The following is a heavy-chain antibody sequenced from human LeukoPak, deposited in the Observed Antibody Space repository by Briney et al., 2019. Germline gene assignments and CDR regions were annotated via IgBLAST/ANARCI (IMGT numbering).Heavy chain of an antibody. D-gene: IGHD1-14*01. CDR2: IYSGGST. CDR1: GFTVSSNY. Sequence: GGSLRLSCAASGFTVSSNYMSWVRQAPGKGLEWVSIIYSGGSTYYADSVKGRFTISRDNAKNSLYLQMNSLRAEDTAVYYCARGITRSLLHYWGQGTLVTVSS. V-gene: IGHV3-66*01. CDR3: ARGITRSLLHY. J-gene: IGHJ4*02.